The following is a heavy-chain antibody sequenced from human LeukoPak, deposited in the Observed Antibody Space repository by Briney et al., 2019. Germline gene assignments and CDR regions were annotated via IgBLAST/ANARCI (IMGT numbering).Heavy chain of an antibody. D-gene: IGHD3-22*01. CDR2: ISYDGSNK. CDR1: GSTFSSYA. V-gene: IGHV3-30*04. CDR3: ARDERGYYYSGAFFGAIDF. Sequence: GGSLRLSCAASGSTFSSYAMHWVRQAPGKGLEWVAVISYDGSNKYHADSVKGRFTISRDNSKNTVYLQMNSLRAEDTAVYYCARDERGYYYSGAFFGAIDFWGQGTLVTVSS. J-gene: IGHJ4*02.